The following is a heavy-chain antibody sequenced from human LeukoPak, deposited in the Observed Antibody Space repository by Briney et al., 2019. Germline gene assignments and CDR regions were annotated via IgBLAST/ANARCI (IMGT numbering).Heavy chain of an antibody. CDR1: GFTFSHHW. CDR3: ARGHYGMDV. Sequence: GGSLRLSCAASGFTFSHHWLTWVRQGPGKGPEWVSNIYLDGSETNYQESVKGRFTISRDNAKNSLYLQVNSLRAEDTAVYYCARGHYGMDVWGQGTTVTVSS. V-gene: IGHV3-7*04. J-gene: IGHJ6*01. CDR2: IYLDGSET.